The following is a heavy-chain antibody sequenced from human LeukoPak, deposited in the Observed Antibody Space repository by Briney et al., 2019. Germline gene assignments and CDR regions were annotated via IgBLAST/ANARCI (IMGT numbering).Heavy chain of an antibody. CDR2: ISGRGGYT. D-gene: IGHD2-15*01. CDR1: GFTFSSYA. V-gene: IGHV3-23*01. J-gene: IGHJ3*02. CDR3: AKETVVVLAATPDDFDI. Sequence: GGSLRLSCAASGFTFSSYAMSWVRQAPGKGLDWVSGISGRGGYTYYADSVKGRFTLSRDNSKNTLYLQMKRLRAEDEAVYYCAKETVVVLAATPDDFDIWGQGTMVTVSS.